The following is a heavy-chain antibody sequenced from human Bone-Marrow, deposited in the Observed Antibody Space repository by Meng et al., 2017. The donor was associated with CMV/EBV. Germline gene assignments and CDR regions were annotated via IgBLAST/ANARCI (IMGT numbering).Heavy chain of an antibody. CDR3: AKDLRYFDGKYFDY. V-gene: IGHV3-9*01. CDR1: GFTFDEYP. CDR2: ISWNSGTI. Sequence: ASGFTFDEYPMYWVRQATGKGLEWVSGISWNSGTIGYADSVKGRFTISRDNAKNSLYLQMNSLRAEDTALYYCAKDLRYFDGKYFDYWGQGTLVTVSS. D-gene: IGHD3-9*01. J-gene: IGHJ4*02.